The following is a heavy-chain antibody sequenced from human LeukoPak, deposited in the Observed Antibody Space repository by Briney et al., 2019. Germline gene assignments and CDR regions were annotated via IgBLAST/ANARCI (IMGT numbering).Heavy chain of an antibody. CDR3: AREEEEGKTDAFDI. CDR2: ISDDGSNK. J-gene: IGHJ3*02. Sequence: GGSLRLSCAAPGFTFISYAMHRVRQAPGKGLEWVAVISDDGSNKYNVDSVKGRFTLSRDNSKNTLYLQMNSLRVEDTAVYYCAREEEEGKTDAFDIWGQGTMVTVS. V-gene: IGHV3-30*04. D-gene: IGHD3-10*01. CDR1: GFTFISYA.